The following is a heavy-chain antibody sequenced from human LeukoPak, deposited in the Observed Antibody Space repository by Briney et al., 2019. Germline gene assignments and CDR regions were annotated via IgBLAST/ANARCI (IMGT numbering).Heavy chain of an antibody. Sequence: SETLSLTCTVSGGSISSGGYYWSWIRQHPGKGLEWIGYIYYSGSTYYNPSLKSRVTISVDTSKNQFSLKLSSVTAADTALYYCASSSLVVVVTYGFDIWGRGTAVTVSS. D-gene: IGHD2-21*01. CDR1: GGSISSGGYY. CDR2: IYYSGST. V-gene: IGHV4-31*03. CDR3: ASSSLVVVVTYGFDI. J-gene: IGHJ3*02.